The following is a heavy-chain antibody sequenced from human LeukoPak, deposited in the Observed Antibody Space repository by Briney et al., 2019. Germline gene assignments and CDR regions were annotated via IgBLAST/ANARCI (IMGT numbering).Heavy chain of an antibody. CDR1: GGSISSGSYY. CDR3: AREVYGSGSFDGY. D-gene: IGHD3-10*01. CDR2: IYTSGST. J-gene: IGHJ4*02. Sequence: PSQTLSLTCTVPGGSISSGSYYWSWIRQPAGKGLEWIGRIYTSGSTNYNPSLKSRVTISVDTYKNQFSLKLSSVTAADTAVYCCAREVYGSGSFDGYWGQGTLVTVSS. V-gene: IGHV4-61*02.